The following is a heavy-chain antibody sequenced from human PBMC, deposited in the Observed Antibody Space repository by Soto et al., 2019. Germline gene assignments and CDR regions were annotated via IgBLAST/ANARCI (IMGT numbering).Heavy chain of an antibody. J-gene: IGHJ6*03. CDR2: ISGSGGST. D-gene: IGHD6-19*01. V-gene: IGHV3-23*01. CDR3: AKLPCSSGWYYMDV. CDR1: GFTFSSYA. Sequence: EVQLLESGGGLVQPGGSLRLSCAASGFTFSSYAMSWVRQAPGKGLEWVSGISGSGGSTYYADSVKGRFTISRDNSKNTLYLQMNSLRAEDTAVYYCAKLPCSSGWYYMDVWGKGTTVTVSS.